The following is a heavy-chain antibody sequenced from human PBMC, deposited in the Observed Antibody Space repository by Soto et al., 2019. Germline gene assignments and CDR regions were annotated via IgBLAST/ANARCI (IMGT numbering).Heavy chain of an antibody. V-gene: IGHV1-2*04. J-gene: IGHJ6*02. CDR1: GYTFTGYY. D-gene: IGHD3-3*01. CDR3: ARGGATSFGVVHYYYYGMDV. CDR2: INPNSGGT. Sequence: QVQLVQSGAEVKKPGASVKVSCKASGYTFTGYYMYWVRQAPGQGLEWMGWINPNSGGTNYAQKFQGWVTMTRDTSISTAYMELSRLRSDDTAVYYCARGGATSFGVVHYYYYGMDVWGQGTTVTVSS.